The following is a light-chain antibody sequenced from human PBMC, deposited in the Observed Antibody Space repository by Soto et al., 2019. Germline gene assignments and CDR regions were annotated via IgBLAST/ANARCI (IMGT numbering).Light chain of an antibody. CDR2: TTN. CDR3: AAWNDSLNGVV. J-gene: IGLJ3*02. Sequence: QSVLTQPPSASGTPGQRVTISCSGSSSTIGSKTLNWYQHLPGSAPKLLIYTTNQRPSGVPDRFSGSKSGTSASLAISGLQPEDEAHYYCAAWNDSLNGVVFGGGTQLTFL. V-gene: IGLV1-44*01. CDR1: SSTIGSKT.